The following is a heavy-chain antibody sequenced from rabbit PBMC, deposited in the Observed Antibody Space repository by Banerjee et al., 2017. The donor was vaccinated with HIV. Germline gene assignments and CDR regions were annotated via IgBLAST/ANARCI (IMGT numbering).Heavy chain of an antibody. CDR1: GFSFSNKAV. J-gene: IGHJ6*01. CDR3: ARDSDGVIGWNFGW. CDR2: INAVTGKA. D-gene: IGHD4-1*01. Sequence: QEQLVEYGGDLVQPEGSLTLTCKASGFSFSNKAVMCWVRQAPGKGLEWIACINAVTGKAVYATWAKGRFTFSKTSSTTVTLQMTSLTAADTATYFCARDSDGVIGWNFGWWGQGTLVTVS. V-gene: IGHV1S45*01.